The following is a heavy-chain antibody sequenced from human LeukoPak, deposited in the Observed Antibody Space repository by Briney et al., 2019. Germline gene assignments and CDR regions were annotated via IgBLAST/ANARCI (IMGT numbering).Heavy chain of an antibody. V-gene: IGHV4-59*12. CDR2: IYHSGST. Sequence: SETLSLTCIVSGGSISSYYWSWIRQPPGKGLEWIGYIYHSGSTYYNPSLKSRVTISVDRSKNQFSLKLSSVTAADTAVYYCARGVDIVVAPAAPHYNWFDPWGQGTLVTVSS. D-gene: IGHD2-2*01. J-gene: IGHJ5*02. CDR3: ARGVDIVVAPAAPHYNWFDP. CDR1: GGSISSYY.